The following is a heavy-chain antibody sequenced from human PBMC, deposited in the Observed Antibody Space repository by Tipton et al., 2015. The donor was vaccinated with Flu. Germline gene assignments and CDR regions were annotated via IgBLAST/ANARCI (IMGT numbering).Heavy chain of an antibody. J-gene: IGHJ6*03. CDR3: ARGLPDFWRLTTRSYYYYMDV. Sequence: QLVQSGAEVKKPGASVKVSCKASGYTFTSYDINWVRQATGQGLEWMGWMNPNSGNTGYAQKFQGRVTMTRNTSISTAYMELSSLRSEDTAVYYCARGLPDFWRLTTRSYYYYMDVWGKGTTVTVSS. V-gene: IGHV1-8*01. CDR2: MNPNSGNT. D-gene: IGHD3-3*01. CDR1: GYTFTSYD.